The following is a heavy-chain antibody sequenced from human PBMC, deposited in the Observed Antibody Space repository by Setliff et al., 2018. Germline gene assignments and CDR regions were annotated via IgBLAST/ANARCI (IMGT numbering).Heavy chain of an antibody. J-gene: IGHJ4*02. CDR1: GGSTSSSSYY. CDR2: IYYSGST. Sequence: SETLSLTSTVSGGSTSSSSYYWGWIRQPPGKGLEWIGSIYYSGSTYYNPSLKSRDTISVDTSKNQFSLKLSSVTAADTAVDYCTRRQWLTTDIDYWGQGTLVTVSS. D-gene: IGHD6-19*01. V-gene: IGHV4-39*07. CDR3: TRRQWLTTDIDY.